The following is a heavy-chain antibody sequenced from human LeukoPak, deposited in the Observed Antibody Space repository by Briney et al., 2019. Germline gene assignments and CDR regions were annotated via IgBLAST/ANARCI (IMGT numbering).Heavy chain of an antibody. CDR2: IIPIFGTA. Sequence: SVKVSCKASGGTFSSYAISWVRQAPGQGLEWTGGIIPIFGTANYAQKFQGRVTITADESTSTAYMELSSLRSEDTAVYYCARDSLPFYDSSGLSAFDIWGQGTMVTVSS. D-gene: IGHD3-22*01. V-gene: IGHV1-69*13. J-gene: IGHJ3*02. CDR1: GGTFSSYA. CDR3: ARDSLPFYDSSGLSAFDI.